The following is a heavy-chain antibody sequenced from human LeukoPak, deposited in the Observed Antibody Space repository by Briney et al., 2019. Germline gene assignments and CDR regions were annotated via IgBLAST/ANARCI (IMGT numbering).Heavy chain of an antibody. Sequence: SETLSLTCAVSGGSISSSNWWSWVRQPPGKGLEWIGEIYHSGSTNYNPSLKSRVTISVDKSKNQFSLKLSSVTAADTAVYYCARVFYYGSGPDDAFDIWGQGTMVTVSS. CDR3: ARVFYYGSGPDDAFDI. V-gene: IGHV4-4*02. J-gene: IGHJ3*02. CDR1: GGSISSSNW. D-gene: IGHD3-10*01. CDR2: IYHSGST.